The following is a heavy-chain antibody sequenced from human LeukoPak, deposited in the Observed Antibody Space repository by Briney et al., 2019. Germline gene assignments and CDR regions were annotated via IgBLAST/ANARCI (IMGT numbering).Heavy chain of an antibody. V-gene: IGHV3-20*04. J-gene: IGHJ6*03. CDR3: ARVGGYEPYYYYYYMDV. Sequence: GGSLRLSCAASGFTFDDYGMSWVRQAPGKGLEWVSGINWNGGSTGYADSVKGRFTISRDNAKNSLYLQMNSLRAEDTALYYCARVGGYEPYYYYYYMDVWGKGTTVTISS. CDR1: GFTFDDYG. D-gene: IGHD5-12*01. CDR2: INWNGGST.